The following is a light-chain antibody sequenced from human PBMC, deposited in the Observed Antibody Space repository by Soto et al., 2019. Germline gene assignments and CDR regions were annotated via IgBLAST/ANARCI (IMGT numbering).Light chain of an antibody. CDR2: DAF. J-gene: IGKJ5*01. CDR1: QSVSSY. CDR3: QQRSNWPIT. V-gene: IGKV3-11*01. Sequence: EIVLTQSPATLSLSPGERATLSCRASQSVSSYLAWYQQKPGQAPRILIYDAFNRETGIPARFSGSGAGTEFTLTISSLEPEDFEVYYCQQRSNWPITFGQGTRLEIK.